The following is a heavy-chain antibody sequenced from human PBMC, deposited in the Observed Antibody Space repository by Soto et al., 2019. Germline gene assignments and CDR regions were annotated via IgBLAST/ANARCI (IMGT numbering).Heavy chain of an antibody. CDR3: ARGPVVVVAATPPCCWFDP. V-gene: IGHV4-34*01. J-gene: IGHJ5*02. CDR1: GGSFSGYY. D-gene: IGHD2-15*01. Sequence: QVQLQQWGAGLLKPSETLSLTCAVYGGSFSGYYWSWIRQPPGKGLEWIGEINHSVSTNYNPSLKSRVTISVDTSKNQFSLKLSSVTAADTAVYYCARGPVVVVAATPPCCWFDPWGQGTLVTVSS. CDR2: INHSVST.